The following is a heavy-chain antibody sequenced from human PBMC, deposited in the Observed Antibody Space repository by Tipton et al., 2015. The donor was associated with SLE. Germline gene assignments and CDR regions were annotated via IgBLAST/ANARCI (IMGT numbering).Heavy chain of an antibody. V-gene: IGHV3-43*01. CDR2: ISWDGGST. Sequence: SLRLSCAASGFTFDDYTMHWVRQAPGKGLEWVSLISWDGGSTYYADSVKGRFTISRDNSKNTLYLQMNSLRAEDTAVYYCANFIAAAGPGAFDIWGQGTMVTVSS. J-gene: IGHJ3*02. D-gene: IGHD6-13*01. CDR3: ANFIAAAGPGAFDI. CDR1: GFTFDDYT.